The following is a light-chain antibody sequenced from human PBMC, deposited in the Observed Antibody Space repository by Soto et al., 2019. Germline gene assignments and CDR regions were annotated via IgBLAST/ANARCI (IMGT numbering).Light chain of an antibody. CDR3: QQYDNWPPIT. CDR2: GAS. J-gene: IGKJ5*01. V-gene: IGKV3-15*01. Sequence: EIEMTQSPATLSVSPGDGATLSCRASQSISTNLAWYQQKAGQAPRLLIYGASTRAAGIPARFRGSRSGTEFTLTISSLLSEDFAVYYCQQYDNWPPITFGQGTRLEI. CDR1: QSISTN.